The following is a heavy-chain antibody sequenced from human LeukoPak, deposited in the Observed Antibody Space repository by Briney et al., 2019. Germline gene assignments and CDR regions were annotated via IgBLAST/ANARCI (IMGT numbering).Heavy chain of an antibody. D-gene: IGHD2-2*01. CDR3: AKDGGRDIVVVPAAIQSYYFDY. CDR1: GFTFSSYA. J-gene: IGHJ4*02. V-gene: IGHV3-23*01. Sequence: GGSLRLSCAASGFTFSSYAMSWVRQAPGKGLEWVSAISGSGGSTYYADSVKGRFTISRDNSKNTLYLQMNSLRAEDTAVYYCAKDGGRDIVVVPAAIQSYYFDYWGQGTLVTVSS. CDR2: ISGSGGST.